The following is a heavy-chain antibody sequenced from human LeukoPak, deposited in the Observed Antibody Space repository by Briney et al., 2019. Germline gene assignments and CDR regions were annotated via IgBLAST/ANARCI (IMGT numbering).Heavy chain of an antibody. D-gene: IGHD2-2*01. CDR1: GFTFSDYY. Sequence: GGSLRLSCAASGFTFSDYYMSWIRQAPGKGLEWVSYISSSDSTIYYADSVKGRFTISGDNAKNSLYLQMNSLRAEDTAVYYCARDGSRYCSSTSCYSGYYYYGLDVWGQGTTVTVSS. J-gene: IGHJ6*02. CDR3: ARDGSRYCSSTSCYSGYYYYGLDV. CDR2: ISSSDSTI. V-gene: IGHV3-11*01.